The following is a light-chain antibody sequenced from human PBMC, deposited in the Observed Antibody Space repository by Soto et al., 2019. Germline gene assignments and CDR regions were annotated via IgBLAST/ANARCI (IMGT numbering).Light chain of an antibody. V-gene: IGLV1-51*01. CDR1: GSNIGNNF. CDR3: GTWDNSLDAYV. Sequence: QSALAQPPSVSAAPGQRVTISCVGSGSNIGNNFVSWYQQFPGTSPKLLIYDNNKRPSGIPGRFSGSKSGTSATLDITGLQTGDEADYYCGTWDNSLDAYVFGAGTKVNVL. J-gene: IGLJ1*01. CDR2: DNN.